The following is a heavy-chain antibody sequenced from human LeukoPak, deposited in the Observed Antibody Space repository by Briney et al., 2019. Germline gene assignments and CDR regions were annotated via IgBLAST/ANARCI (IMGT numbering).Heavy chain of an antibody. CDR3: ARSRCSDSTSCYYFFFFDS. CDR2: SSGTGYNM. V-gene: IGHV1-18*01. J-gene: IGHJ4*02. CDR1: GYTFSAYG. Sequence: ASVKVSCKASGYTFSAYGNTWVRQAPGQGLEWMAWSSGTGYNMEYAQKFQGRVTMTTDTSTSTAYLELRSLRSDDTAVYYCARSRCSDSTSCYYFFFFDSWGQGSLVTVSS. D-gene: IGHD2-2*01.